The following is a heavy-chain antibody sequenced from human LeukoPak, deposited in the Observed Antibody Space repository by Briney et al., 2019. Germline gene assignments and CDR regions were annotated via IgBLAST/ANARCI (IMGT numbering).Heavy chain of an antibody. Sequence: PSETLSLTCTVSGGSISSYYWSWIRQPAGKGLEWIGRIYTSGSTNYNPSLKSRVTMSVDTSKNQFSLKLSSVTAADTAVYYCARDMGSSGYFYWYFDLWGRGTLVTVSS. CDR2: IYTSGST. D-gene: IGHD3-22*01. V-gene: IGHV4-4*07. CDR3: ARDMGSSGYFYWYFDL. J-gene: IGHJ2*01. CDR1: GGSISSYY.